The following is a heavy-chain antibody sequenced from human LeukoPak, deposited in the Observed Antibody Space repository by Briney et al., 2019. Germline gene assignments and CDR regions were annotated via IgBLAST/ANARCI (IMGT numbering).Heavy chain of an antibody. CDR3: ARGQWELLY. Sequence: GGSLRLSCAASGFTFSTYAMSWVRQAPGEGLEWVSAISGSGGSTYYADSVKGRFTISRDNSKNTLYLQMNSLRAEDTAVYYCARGQWELLYWGQGTLVTVSS. V-gene: IGHV3-23*01. CDR1: GFTFSTYA. D-gene: IGHD1-26*01. CDR2: ISGSGGST. J-gene: IGHJ4*02.